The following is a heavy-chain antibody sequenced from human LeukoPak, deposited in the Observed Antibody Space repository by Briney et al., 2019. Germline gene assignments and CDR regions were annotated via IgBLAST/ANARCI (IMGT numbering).Heavy chain of an antibody. J-gene: IGHJ4*02. D-gene: IGHD3-9*01. CDR1: GFTFSSYW. CDR2: INSDGSST. CDR3: ARYSGELRYFD. V-gene: IGHV3-74*01. Sequence: GGSLRLSCAASGFTFSSYWMHWVRQAPGKGLGWVSRINSDGSSTSYADSVKGRFTISRDNAKNTLYLQMNSLRAEDTAVYYCARYSGELRYFDWGQGTLVTVSS.